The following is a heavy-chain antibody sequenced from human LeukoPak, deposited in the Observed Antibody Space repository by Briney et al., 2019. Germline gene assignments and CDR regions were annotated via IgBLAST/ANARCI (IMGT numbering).Heavy chain of an antibody. CDR3: AKRSSSWYVIDY. D-gene: IGHD6-13*01. CDR2: ISGSGGST. CDR1: GFTFSSYA. J-gene: IGHJ4*02. V-gene: IGHV3-23*01. Sequence: GGSLRLFCAASGFTFSSYAMSWVRQAPGKGLEWVSAISGSGGSTYYADSVKGRFTISRDNSKNTLYLQMNSLRAENTAVYYCAKRSSSWYVIDYWGQGTLVTVSS.